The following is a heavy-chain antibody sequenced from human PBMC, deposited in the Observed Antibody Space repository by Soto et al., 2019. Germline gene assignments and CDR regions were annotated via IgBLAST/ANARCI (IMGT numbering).Heavy chain of an antibody. J-gene: IGHJ4*02. Sequence: QVQLVESGGGVVQPGRSLRLSCAASGFTFSSYAMHWVRQAPGKGLEWVAVISYDGSNKYYADSVKGRFTISRDNSKNTLYLPMNSLRAEDTAVYYCARAGYSSGWPESYFDYWGQGTLVTVSS. CDR3: ARAGYSSGWPESYFDY. CDR2: ISYDGSNK. CDR1: GFTFSSYA. V-gene: IGHV3-30-3*01. D-gene: IGHD6-19*01.